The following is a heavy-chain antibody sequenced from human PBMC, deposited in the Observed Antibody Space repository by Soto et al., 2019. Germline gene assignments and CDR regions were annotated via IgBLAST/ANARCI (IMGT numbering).Heavy chain of an antibody. CDR2: INHSGST. J-gene: IGHJ6*02. V-gene: IGHV4-34*01. CDR1: GGSFSGYY. CDR3: AILWFGTSYYYGMDV. Sequence: SETLSLTCAVYGGSFSGYYWSWIRQPPGKGLEWIGEINHSGSTNYNPSLKSRVTISVDTSKNQFSLKLSSVTAADTAVYYCAILWFGTSYYYGMDVWGQGTTVT. D-gene: IGHD3-10*01.